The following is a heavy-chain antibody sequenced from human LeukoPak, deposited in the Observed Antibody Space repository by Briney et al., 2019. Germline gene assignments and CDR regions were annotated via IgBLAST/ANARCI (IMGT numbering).Heavy chain of an antibody. CDR2: ISGSGGST. Sequence: PGGSLRLSCAASGFTFTNYAMNWVRQAPGNGLEWVSGISGSGGSTHYAASVKGRFTISRDNSKNTLYLQMNSLRAEDTAVYYCAKGGSYYYDTSGYFGYWGQGTLVTVSS. CDR1: GFTFTNYA. D-gene: IGHD3-22*01. CDR3: AKGGSYYYDTSGYFGY. V-gene: IGHV3-23*01. J-gene: IGHJ4*02.